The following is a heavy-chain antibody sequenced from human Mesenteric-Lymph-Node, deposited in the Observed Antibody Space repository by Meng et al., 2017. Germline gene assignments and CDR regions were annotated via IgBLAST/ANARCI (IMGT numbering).Heavy chain of an antibody. CDR2: ISSSGISI. CDR3: ARDHRVEYYFDY. V-gene: IGHV3-11*04. CDR1: GFTFSDYY. Sequence: GESLKISCAASGFTFSDYYMSWIRQAPGKGLEWISYISSSGISIYYADSVKGRFTISRDNSKNTLYLQMNSLRAEDTAVYYCARDHRVEYYFDYWGQGTLVTVSS. J-gene: IGHJ4*02.